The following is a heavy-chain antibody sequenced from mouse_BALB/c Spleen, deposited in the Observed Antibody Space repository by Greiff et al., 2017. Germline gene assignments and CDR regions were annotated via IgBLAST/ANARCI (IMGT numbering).Heavy chain of an antibody. Sequence: EVQGVESGGGLVKPGGSLKLSCAASGFTFSSYTMSWVRQTPEKRLEWVATISSGGSYTYYPDSVKGRFTISRDNAKNTLYLQMSSLKSEDTAMYYCTRDYRYDRAYWGQGTLVTVSA. CDR2: ISSGGSYT. CDR3: TRDYRYDRAY. D-gene: IGHD2-14*01. CDR1: GFTFSSYT. V-gene: IGHV5-6-4*01. J-gene: IGHJ3*01.